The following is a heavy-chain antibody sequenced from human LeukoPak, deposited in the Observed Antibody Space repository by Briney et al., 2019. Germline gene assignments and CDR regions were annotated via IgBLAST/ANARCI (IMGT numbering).Heavy chain of an antibody. D-gene: IGHD5-18*01. V-gene: IGHV4-34*01. CDR3: ARGRRTQLWFQTQKEKYYFDY. J-gene: IGHJ4*02. CDR2: INHSGST. Sequence: PSETLSLTCAVYGGSFSGYYWSWIRQPPGNGLEWIGEINHSGSTNYNPSLKSRVTISVDTSKNQFSLKLSSVTAADTAVYYCARGRRTQLWFQTQKEKYYFDYWGQGTLVTVSS. CDR1: GGSFSGYY.